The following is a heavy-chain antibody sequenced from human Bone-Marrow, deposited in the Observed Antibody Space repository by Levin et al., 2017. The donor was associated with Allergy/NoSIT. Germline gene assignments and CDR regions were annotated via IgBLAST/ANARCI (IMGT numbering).Heavy chain of an antibody. CDR1: GGSISSSGYY. CDR2: IYYSGNT. J-gene: IGHJ4*02. Sequence: HSQTLSLTCTVSGGSISSSGYYWGWIRQPPGKGLEWIGSIYYSGNTYYNASLKSRVTMSVDTSENQFSLRLTSVTATDTAVYYCARHVRDYGSENYYNGFEYWGQGTLVTVSS. V-gene: IGHV4-39*01. CDR3: ARHVRDYGSENYYNGFEY. D-gene: IGHD3-10*01.